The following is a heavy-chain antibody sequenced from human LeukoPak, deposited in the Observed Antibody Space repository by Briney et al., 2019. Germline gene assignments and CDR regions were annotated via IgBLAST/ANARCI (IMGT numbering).Heavy chain of an antibody. V-gene: IGHV3-21*01. CDR3: ARGGFSSSWCLAFGYWCYYYYMDV. Sequence: GGSLRLSCAASGFTFSSYSMNWVRQAPGKGLEWVSSISSSSSYIYYADSVKGRFTISRDNAKNSLYLQMNSLRAEDTAVYYCARGGFSSSWCLAFGYWCYYYYMDVWGKGTTVTVSS. CDR1: GFTFSSYS. J-gene: IGHJ6*03. CDR2: ISSSSSYI. D-gene: IGHD6-13*01.